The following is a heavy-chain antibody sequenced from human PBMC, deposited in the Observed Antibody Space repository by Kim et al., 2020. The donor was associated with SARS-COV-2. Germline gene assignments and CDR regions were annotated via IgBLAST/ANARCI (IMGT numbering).Heavy chain of an antibody. CDR3: ATPGYYYDSSRFDY. Sequence: AQKFQGRVTMTEDTSTDTAYMELSSLRSEDTAVYYCATPGYYYDSSRFDYWGQGTLVTVSS. D-gene: IGHD3-22*01. J-gene: IGHJ4*02. V-gene: IGHV1-24*01.